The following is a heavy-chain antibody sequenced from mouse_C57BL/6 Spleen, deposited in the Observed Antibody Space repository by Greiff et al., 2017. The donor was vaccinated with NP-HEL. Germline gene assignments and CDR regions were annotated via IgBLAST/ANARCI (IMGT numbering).Heavy chain of an antibody. V-gene: IGHV5-16*02. Sequence: DVKLVESEGGLVQPGSSMKLSCTASGFTFSDYYMAWVRQVPEKGLEWVANINYDGSSTYYLDSLKSRFIISRDNAKNILYLQMSSLKSEDTATYYCARRGSDAMDYWGQGTSVTVSS. CDR2: INYDGSST. CDR1: GFTFSDYY. CDR3: ARRGSDAMDY. J-gene: IGHJ4*01. D-gene: IGHD1-1*01.